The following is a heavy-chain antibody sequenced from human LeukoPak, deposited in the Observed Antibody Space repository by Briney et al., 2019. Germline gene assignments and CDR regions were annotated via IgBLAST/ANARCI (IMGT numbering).Heavy chain of an antibody. CDR3: ARSLGYCTNGVCKYYFDY. CDR1: GGSISSYY. D-gene: IGHD2-8*01. Sequence: SETLSLTCTVSGGSISSYYWSWIRQPAGKGLEWIGRIYTSGSTNYNPSLKSRVTMPVDTSKNQFSLKLSPVTAADTAVYYCARSLGYCTNGVCKYYFDYWGQGTLVTVSS. CDR2: IYTSGST. V-gene: IGHV4-4*07. J-gene: IGHJ4*02.